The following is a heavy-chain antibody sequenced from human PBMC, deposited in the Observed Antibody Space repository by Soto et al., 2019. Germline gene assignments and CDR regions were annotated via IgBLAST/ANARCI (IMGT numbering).Heavy chain of an antibody. CDR1: GGSISNSDYF. V-gene: IGHV4-39*01. D-gene: IGHD2-15*01. CDR2: ISHTGSP. J-gene: IGHJ4*02. Sequence: SETLSLTCTVSGGSISNSDYFWVWMRQPPGKGLEWVGTISHTGSPRYNPSLKSRVTISVDTSKNQFSLRLPSVTAADTAVFYCGSQLHSKTYFDYWGRGTLVTVS. CDR3: GSQLHSKTYFDY.